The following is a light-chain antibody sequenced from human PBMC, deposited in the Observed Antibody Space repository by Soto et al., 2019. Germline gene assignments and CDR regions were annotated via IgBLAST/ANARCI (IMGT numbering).Light chain of an antibody. J-gene: IGKJ5*01. CDR2: DAS. Sequence: EIVLTQSPDILSLSPGERATLSCRASQSVSKYLAWYQQKPGQVPRLVIYDASKRATGTPARFSGSGSGTDFTLTISGLEPEDFAVYYCQQGYNWTPLTFGQGTRLEIK. CDR1: QSVSKY. V-gene: IGKV3-11*01. CDR3: QQGYNWTPLT.